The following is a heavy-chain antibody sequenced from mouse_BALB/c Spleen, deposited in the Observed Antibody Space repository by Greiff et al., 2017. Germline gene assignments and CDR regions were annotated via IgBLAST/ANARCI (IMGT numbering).Heavy chain of an antibody. CDR2: ILPGSGST. J-gene: IGHJ2*01. CDR3: ASYSRLDY. D-gene: IGHD2-10*01. V-gene: IGHV1-9*01. CDR1: GYTFSSYW. Sequence: VKLVESGAELMKPGASVKISCKATGYTFSSYWIEWVKQRPGHGLEWIGEILPGSGSTNYNEKFKGKATFTADTSSNTAYMQLSSLTSEDSAVYYCASYSRLDYWGQGTTLTVSS.